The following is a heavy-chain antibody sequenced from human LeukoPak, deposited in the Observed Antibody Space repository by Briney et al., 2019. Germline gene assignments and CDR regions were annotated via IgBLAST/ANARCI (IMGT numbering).Heavy chain of an antibody. D-gene: IGHD3-10*01. CDR3: ARHMVRGTDQKHFDY. V-gene: IGHV6-1*01. CDR1: GDSVSSDSAA. Sequence: SQTLSLTCAISGDSVSSDSAAWNWIRQSPSRGLEWLGRTYYRSKWYNDYALSVKSRITINPDTSKNQFSLQLNSVTPEDTAVYYCARHMVRGTDQKHFDYWGQGTLVTVSP. J-gene: IGHJ4*02. CDR2: TYYRSKWYN.